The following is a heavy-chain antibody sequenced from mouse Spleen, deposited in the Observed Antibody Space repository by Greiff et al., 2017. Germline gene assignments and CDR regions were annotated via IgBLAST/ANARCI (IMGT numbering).Heavy chain of an antibody. CDR2: ISSGGSYT. J-gene: IGHJ4*01. Sequence: EVMLVESGGGLVKPGGSLKLSCAASGFTFSSYSMSWVRQTPEKRLEWVATISSGGSYTYYPDSVKGRFTISRDNAKNTLYLQMSSLRSEDTAMYYCARQGHGDYAMDYWGQGTSVTVSS. V-gene: IGHV5-9-1*01. CDR1: GFTFSSYS. CDR3: ARQGHGDYAMDY.